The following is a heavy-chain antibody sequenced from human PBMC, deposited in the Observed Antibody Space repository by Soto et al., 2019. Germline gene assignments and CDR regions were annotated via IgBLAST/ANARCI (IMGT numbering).Heavy chain of an antibody. CDR2: ISSRSSTI. Sequence: QVQLVESGGGLVKPGGSLRLSCAASGFTFSDYYMSWIRQAPGRGLEWVSYISSRSSTIFYADSVKGRFTISRDNVKNSLYLQMNSLRAEDTAVYYCASGTNGALFVYWGQGILVTVSS. CDR3: ASGTNGALFVY. D-gene: IGHD2-8*01. J-gene: IGHJ4*02. V-gene: IGHV3-11*01. CDR1: GFTFSDYY.